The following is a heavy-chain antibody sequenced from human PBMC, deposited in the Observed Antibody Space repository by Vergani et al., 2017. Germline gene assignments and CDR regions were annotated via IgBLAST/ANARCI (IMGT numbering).Heavy chain of an antibody. Sequence: EVQLLESGGGLVQPGGSLRLTCAASEFTFSNYAMNWVRQAPGKGLEWVSGISGSGGSTYYADSVKGRFTISRDNSKNTLYLQMNSLRAEDTAVYYCAKESITIFGVVICGYFDYWGQGTLVTVSS. CDR2: ISGSGGST. D-gene: IGHD3-3*01. V-gene: IGHV3-23*01. J-gene: IGHJ4*02. CDR3: AKESITIFGVVICGYFDY. CDR1: EFTFSNYA.